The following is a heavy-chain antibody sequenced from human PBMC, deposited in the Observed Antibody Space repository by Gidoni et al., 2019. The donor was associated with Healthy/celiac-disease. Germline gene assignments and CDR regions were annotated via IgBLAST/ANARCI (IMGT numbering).Heavy chain of an antibody. Sequence: SNAWMNWVRQAPGKGLEWVGRIKSNTDGGTTDYAAPVKGRFTISRDDSKNTLYLQMNSLKTEDTAVYYCTTDQPQLANYYYYGMDVWGQGTTVTVSS. V-gene: IGHV3-15*07. CDR3: TTDQPQLANYYYYGMDV. D-gene: IGHD6-13*01. CDR1: SNAW. J-gene: IGHJ6*02. CDR2: IKSNTDGGTT.